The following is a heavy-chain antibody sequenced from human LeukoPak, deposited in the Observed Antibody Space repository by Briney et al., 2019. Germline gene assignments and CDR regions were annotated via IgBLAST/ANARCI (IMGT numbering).Heavy chain of an antibody. CDR3: ARTGGTNRGIDY. V-gene: IGHV3-74*01. CDR2: VSPDGSSA. CDR1: GFTFSTYA. J-gene: IGHJ4*02. D-gene: IGHD1-14*01. Sequence: GGSLRLSCAASGFTFSTYAMSWVRQAPGKGLVWVSRVSPDGSSATYADSVKGRFTISRDNAKNTLFLQMSSLRAEDTAVYYCARTGGTNRGIDYWGQGSLVTVSS.